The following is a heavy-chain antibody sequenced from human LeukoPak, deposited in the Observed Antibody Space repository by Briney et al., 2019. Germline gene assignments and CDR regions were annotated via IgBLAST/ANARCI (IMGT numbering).Heavy chain of an antibody. CDR2: IYYSGST. J-gene: IGHJ4*02. CDR3: ARDLFYFHFDY. V-gene: IGHV4-39*07. D-gene: IGHD2/OR15-2a*01. Sequence: ASETLSLTCTVSGGSISSSSYYWGWIRQPPGKGLEWIGSIYYSGSTYYNPSLKSRVTISVDTSKNQFSLKLSSVTAADTAVYYCARDLFYFHFDYWGQGTLVTVSS. CDR1: GGSISSSSYY.